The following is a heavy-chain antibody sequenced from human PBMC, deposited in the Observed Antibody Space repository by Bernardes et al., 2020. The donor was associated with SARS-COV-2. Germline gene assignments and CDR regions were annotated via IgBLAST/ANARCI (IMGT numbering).Heavy chain of an antibody. Sequence: GGSLRLSCADSGFTFSSYGMHWVRQAPGKGLEWVAVISNDGSNKYYADSVKGRFTISRDNSKNTLYLQMKSLRAEDTAVYYCVGTTARNYYYGMDVWGQGTTVTVSS. CDR1: GFTFSSYG. D-gene: IGHD1-1*01. V-gene: IGHV3-30*03. CDR3: VGTTARNYYYGMDV. J-gene: IGHJ6*02. CDR2: ISNDGSNK.